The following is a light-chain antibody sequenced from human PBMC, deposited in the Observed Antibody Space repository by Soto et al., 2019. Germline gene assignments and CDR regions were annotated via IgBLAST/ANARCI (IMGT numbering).Light chain of an antibody. CDR2: GAS. CDR3: HYYDDSPPFP. CDR1: QSVNSRY. Sequence: EIVLTQSPGTLSLSPGQRATFSCRASQSVNSRYLAWYQEKPGQAPRLLIYGASSRATGIPDMFSGSGSGTDFTLTISRLEPEDFAVYYCHYYDDSPPFPFGPGTTLDIK. J-gene: IGKJ3*01. V-gene: IGKV3-20*01.